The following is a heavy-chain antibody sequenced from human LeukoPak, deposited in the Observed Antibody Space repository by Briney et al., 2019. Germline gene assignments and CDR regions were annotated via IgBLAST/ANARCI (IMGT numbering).Heavy chain of an antibody. J-gene: IGHJ4*02. V-gene: IGHV3-21*01. CDR2: ISSSSSYI. CDR1: GFTFSSYS. CDR3: ARDPGTTIFGVVIPFDY. D-gene: IGHD3-3*01. Sequence: GGSLRLSCAASGFTFSSYSMNWVRQAPGKGLEWVSSISSSSSYIYYADSVKGRFTISRDNAKNSLYLQMNSLRAEDTAVYYCARDPGTTIFGVVIPFDYWGQGTLVTVSS.